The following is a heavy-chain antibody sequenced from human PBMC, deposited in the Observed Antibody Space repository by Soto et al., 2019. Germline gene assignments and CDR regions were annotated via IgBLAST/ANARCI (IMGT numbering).Heavy chain of an antibody. CDR3: ARTSRLEGYYDSSGYYGHDAFDI. CDR1: GGTFSSYT. Sequence: QVQLVQSGAEVKKPGSSVKVSCKASGGTFSSYTISWVRQAPGQGLEWMGRIIPILGIANYAQKFQGRVTITADKSTSTDYMELSSLRSEDTAVYYCARTSRLEGYYDSSGYYGHDAFDIWGQGTMVPVSS. D-gene: IGHD3-22*01. CDR2: IIPILGIA. J-gene: IGHJ3*02. V-gene: IGHV1-69*02.